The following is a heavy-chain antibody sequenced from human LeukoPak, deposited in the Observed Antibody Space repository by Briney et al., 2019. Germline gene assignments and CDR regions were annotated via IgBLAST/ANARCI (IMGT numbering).Heavy chain of an antibody. CDR3: APDGVVVAATSSPHYYYYGMDV. V-gene: IGHV1-58*02. J-gene: IGHJ6*02. CDR2: IVVGSGNT. D-gene: IGHD2-15*01. CDR1: GFTFTISA. Sequence: GASVRVSSKASGFTFTISAMQWVRQARGQRGGGIGWIVVGSGNTNYTQKFQERVTITREITTSTAYMALSRLISEDTAVYYCAPDGVVVAATSSPHYYYYGMDVWGQGTTVTVSS.